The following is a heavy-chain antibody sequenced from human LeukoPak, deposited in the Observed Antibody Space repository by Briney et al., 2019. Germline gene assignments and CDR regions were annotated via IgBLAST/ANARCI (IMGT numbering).Heavy chain of an antibody. CDR2: ISGSGGST. D-gene: IGHD4-17*01. J-gene: IGHJ4*02. V-gene: IGHV3-23*01. CDR1: GFTFSSYA. Sequence: PGGSLRLSCAASGFTFSSYAMSWVRQAPGKGLEWVSAISGSGGSTYYADSVKGRFTISRDNSKNTLYLQMNSLRAEDTAVYYCAKKGPRGDYGDYNFVYWGQGTLVTVSS. CDR3: AKKGPRGDYGDYNFVY.